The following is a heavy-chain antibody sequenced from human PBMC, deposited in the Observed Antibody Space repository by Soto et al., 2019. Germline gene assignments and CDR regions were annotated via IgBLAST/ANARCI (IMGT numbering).Heavy chain of an antibody. J-gene: IGHJ6*03. CDR3: AGGGPVLVPTTVNSDYYDDSMDV. Sequence: QVQLVQSGAEVKKPGSSVKVSCKASGDTFSTYTITWMRQAPGQGVEWMGGIIPRSATSNCAQKFQGRVTITADKSTNAAYMELSSLRSDDTAVYYCAGGGPVLVPTTVNSDYYDDSMDVWGQGPTVTVSS. V-gene: IGHV1-69*14. CDR2: IIPRSATS. CDR1: GDTFSTYT. D-gene: IGHD3-3*02.